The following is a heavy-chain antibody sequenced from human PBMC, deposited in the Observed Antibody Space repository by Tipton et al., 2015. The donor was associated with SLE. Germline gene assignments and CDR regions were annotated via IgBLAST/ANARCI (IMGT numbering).Heavy chain of an antibody. J-gene: IGHJ4*02. D-gene: IGHD6-13*01. CDR2: ISGSGDST. V-gene: IGHV3-23*01. CDR1: GFTFSSYA. Sequence: SLRLSCAASGFTFSSYAMSWVRLAPGKGLEWVSAISGSGDSTYYTDSVKGRFTISRDKSKNMLYLQMNSLRGGDKAVYYCPKESSIWTWGFDYWGQGTLVTVSS. CDR3: PKESSIWTWGFDY.